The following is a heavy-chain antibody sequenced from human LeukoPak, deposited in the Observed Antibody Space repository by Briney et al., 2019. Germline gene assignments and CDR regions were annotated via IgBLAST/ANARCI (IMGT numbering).Heavy chain of an antibody. J-gene: IGHJ5*02. Sequence: PSETLSLTCTVSGGSISSSSYYWGRIRQPPGKGLEWIGSIYYSGSTYYNPSLKSRVTISVNTSKNQFSLKLSSVTAADTAVYYCAKHYYGSGSYSSPEYWFDPWGQGTLVTVSS. V-gene: IGHV4-39*07. CDR1: GGSISSSSYY. CDR2: IYYSGST. D-gene: IGHD3-10*01. CDR3: AKHYYGSGSYSSPEYWFDP.